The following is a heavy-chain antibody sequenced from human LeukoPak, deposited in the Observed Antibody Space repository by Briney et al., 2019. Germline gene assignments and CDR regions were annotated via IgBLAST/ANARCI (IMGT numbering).Heavy chain of an antibody. J-gene: IGHJ1*01. CDR2: ITGSGPYM. CDR3: ARDRGGTYMYFQH. CDR1: GFTFSTFA. Sequence: GGSLRLSCAASGFTFSTFAMHWVRLSPGKGLEWVSSITGSGPYMLYADSVKHRFTISRDNTKNLLYLEMNSLRAEDTAFYYCARDRGGTYMYFQHWGQGTLVTVSS. V-gene: IGHV3-21*04. D-gene: IGHD1-26*01.